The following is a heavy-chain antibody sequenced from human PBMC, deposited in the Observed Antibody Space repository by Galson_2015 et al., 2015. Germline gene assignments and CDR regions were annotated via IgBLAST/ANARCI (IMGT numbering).Heavy chain of an antibody. J-gene: IGHJ3*02. CDR2: ISGDGSST. D-gene: IGHD6-13*01. Sequence: SLRLSCAASGFTFSRYAMRWVRQAPGKGLVWVSTISGDGSSTNYADSVKVRFTISRDNSKDTLYLQMNSIRVEDSTVYYCAKVRGAVRGIEAAAGPKDGFDIGGQGTLVPVSS. CDR1: GFTFSRYA. V-gene: IGHV3-23*01. CDR3: AKVRGAVRGIEAAAGPKDGFDI.